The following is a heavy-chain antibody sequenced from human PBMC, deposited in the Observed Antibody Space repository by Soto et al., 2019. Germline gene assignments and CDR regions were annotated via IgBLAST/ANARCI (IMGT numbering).Heavy chain of an antibody. CDR1: GFNFGAFS. D-gene: IGHD7-27*01. Sequence: PGGSLRLSCAASGFNFGAFSLSWVRQAPGKGLEWVSSIDPTTTEIHYADSVEGRFSISRDNAKNSLYLQMISLRLEDTAVYYCARDYLTGDPRETFDSWGQGTLVTVSS. V-gene: IGHV3-21*01. CDR3: ARDYLTGDPRETFDS. J-gene: IGHJ4*02. CDR2: IDPTTTEI.